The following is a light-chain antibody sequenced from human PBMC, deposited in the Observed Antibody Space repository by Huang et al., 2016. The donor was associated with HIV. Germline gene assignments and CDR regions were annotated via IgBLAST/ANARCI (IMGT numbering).Light chain of an antibody. CDR2: DTS. J-gene: IGKJ2*01. Sequence: EIVLTQSPATLSLSPGERATLSCRSSQSISSYLAWYQQKPGQAPRLLIYDTSNRATGIPARFSASWSGTDFTLTISSLQPEDFAVYYCQQRRNWPQTFGQGTKLEIK. V-gene: IGKV3-11*01. CDR3: QQRRNWPQT. CDR1: QSISSY.